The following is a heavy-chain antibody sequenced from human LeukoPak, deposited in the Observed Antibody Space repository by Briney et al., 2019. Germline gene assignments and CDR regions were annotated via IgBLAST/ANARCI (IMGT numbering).Heavy chain of an antibody. CDR3: GRIPTVGWSSRSCYFDF. D-gene: IGHD2-2*01. Sequence: SETLSLTCTVSGGSISSSSYYWGWIRQPPGKGLEWIGSIYYSGNTYSNPSLKSRVTISVDTSKNQFSLRLTSVTAADTAVYYWGRIPTVGWSSRSCYFDFWGQGTLVTVSS. J-gene: IGHJ4*02. V-gene: IGHV4-39*01. CDR2: IYYSGNT. CDR1: GGSISSSSYY.